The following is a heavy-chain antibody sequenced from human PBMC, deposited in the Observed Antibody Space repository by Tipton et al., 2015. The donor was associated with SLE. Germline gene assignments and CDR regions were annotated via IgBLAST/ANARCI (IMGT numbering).Heavy chain of an antibody. V-gene: IGHV3-7*01. J-gene: IGHJ6*03. CDR2: IKQDGSEK. Sequence: SLRLSCTASGFTFRTYWMTWVRQAPGKGLEWVANIKQDGSEKNYVGSVKGRFIISRGNAKNSLYLQLNSLRSEDTAVYYCARSGWALGYYMDVWGRGTTVTVSS. CDR1: GFTFRTYW. D-gene: IGHD6-19*01. CDR3: ARSGWALGYYMDV.